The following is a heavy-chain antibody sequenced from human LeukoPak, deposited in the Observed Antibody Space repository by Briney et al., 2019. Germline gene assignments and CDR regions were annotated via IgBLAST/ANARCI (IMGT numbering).Heavy chain of an antibody. CDR2: IIPIFGTA. V-gene: IGHV1-69*05. Sequence: SVTVSCMASGYTFTSYGISWVRQAPGQGLEWMGGIIPIFGTANYAQKFQGRVTITTDESTSTAYMELSSLRSEDTAVYYCARSAPGYCSSTSCPWYFDYWGQGTLVTVSS. J-gene: IGHJ4*02. D-gene: IGHD2-2*03. CDR1: GYTFTSYG. CDR3: ARSAPGYCSSTSCPWYFDY.